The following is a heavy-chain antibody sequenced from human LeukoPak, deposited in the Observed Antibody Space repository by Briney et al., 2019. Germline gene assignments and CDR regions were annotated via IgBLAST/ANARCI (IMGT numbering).Heavy chain of an antibody. CDR2: ISHDGSLK. CDR3: AKDLSFSTSIFDF. V-gene: IGHV3-30*18. J-gene: IGHJ4*02. D-gene: IGHD6-6*01. Sequence: GGSLRLFCAASGFRFSSFAMHWVRQAPARGLEWVAVISHDGSLKHHADSEGRFTISRDNSKNMLYLQMSSLKAEDSAVYFCAKDLSFSTSIFDFWGQGTVVTVSS. CDR1: GFRFSSFA.